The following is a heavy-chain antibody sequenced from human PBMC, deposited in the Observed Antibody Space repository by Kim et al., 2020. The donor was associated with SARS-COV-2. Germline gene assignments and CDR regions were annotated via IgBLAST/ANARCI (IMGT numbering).Heavy chain of an antibody. V-gene: IGHV3-48*03. CDR2: ICSGGSTI. D-gene: IGHD2-15*01. CDR3: AADVEDFVVFDY. Sequence: GGSLRLSCAASGFTFSSYEMNWVRQAPGKGLEWVSYICSGGSTIYYADSVKGRFTISRDNAKNTLYLQMNSLRAEDTAVYYCAADVEDFVVFDYWGQGTLVTVSS. J-gene: IGHJ4*02. CDR1: GFTFSSYE.